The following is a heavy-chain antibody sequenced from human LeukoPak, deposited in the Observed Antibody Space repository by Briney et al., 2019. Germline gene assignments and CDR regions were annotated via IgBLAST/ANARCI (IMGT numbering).Heavy chain of an antibody. Sequence: SETLSLTCTVSGGSISSYYWSWIRQPPGKGLEWIGYIYYSGSTNHNPSLKSRVTMSVDTSKKQFSLKLSSVTAADTAVYYCARGELRVGATAFDYWGRGTLVTVSS. CDR1: GGSISSYY. CDR2: IYYSGST. D-gene: IGHD1-26*01. V-gene: IGHV4-59*01. CDR3: ARGELRVGATAFDY. J-gene: IGHJ4*02.